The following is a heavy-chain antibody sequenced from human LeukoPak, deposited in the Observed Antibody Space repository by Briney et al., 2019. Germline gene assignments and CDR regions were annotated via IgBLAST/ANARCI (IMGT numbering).Heavy chain of an antibody. J-gene: IGHJ5*02. V-gene: IGHV1-2*06. CDR1: GYTFTGYY. CDR3: ARARPYCSSTSCSGNWFDP. CDR2: INPNSGGT. Sequence: ASVTVSCTASGYTFTGYYMHWVRQAPGQGLEWMGRINPNSGGTNYAQKFQGRVTMTRDTSISTAYMELSRLRSDDTAVYYCARARPYCSSTSCSGNWFDPWGQGTLVTVSS. D-gene: IGHD2-2*01.